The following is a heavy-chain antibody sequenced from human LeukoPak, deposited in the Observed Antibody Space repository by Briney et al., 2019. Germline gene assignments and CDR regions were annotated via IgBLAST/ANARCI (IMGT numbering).Heavy chain of an antibody. CDR3: ARAGYSSGWYYFDY. V-gene: IGHV4-39*01. D-gene: IGHD6-19*01. CDR2: IYYTGGT. Sequence: SETLSLTCTVSGDSISGSTYHWGWIRQPPGKGLEWIGTIYYTGGTYYNPSLKSRVTISVDTSKNRFSLKLSSVTAADTAVYFCARAGYSSGWYYFDYWGQGTLVTVSS. CDR1: GDSISGSTYH. J-gene: IGHJ4*02.